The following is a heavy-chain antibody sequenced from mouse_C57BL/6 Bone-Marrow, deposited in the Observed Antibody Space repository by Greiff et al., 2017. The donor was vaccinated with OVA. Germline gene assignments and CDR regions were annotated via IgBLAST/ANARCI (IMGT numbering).Heavy chain of an antibody. CDR1: GFTFSDYG. V-gene: IGHV5-15*01. Sequence: DVQLVESGGGLVQPGGSLKLSCAASGFTFSDYGMAWVRQAPRKGPEWVAFISNLAYSIYYADNVTGRFTISRENATNTLYLEKSSLRSEDTAMDYCARHVQGGLDYWGQGTTLTVSA. CDR2: ISNLAYSI. J-gene: IGHJ2*01. CDR3: ARHVQGGLDY.